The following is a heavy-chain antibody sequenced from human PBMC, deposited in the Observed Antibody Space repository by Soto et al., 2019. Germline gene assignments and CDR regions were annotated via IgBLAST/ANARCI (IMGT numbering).Heavy chain of an antibody. V-gene: IGHV3-23*01. CDR3: AKDGPYSSGWAPDC. Sequence: GGSLRLSCAASGFTFRTYAMSWVRQAPGKGLEWVSGISGSGGSAYYADSVKGRFSISRDNSKNTLFLQMNSLRDEDTAVYYCAKDGPYSSGWAPDCWGQGTLVTVSS. CDR1: GFTFRTYA. CDR2: ISGSGGSA. D-gene: IGHD6-19*01. J-gene: IGHJ4*02.